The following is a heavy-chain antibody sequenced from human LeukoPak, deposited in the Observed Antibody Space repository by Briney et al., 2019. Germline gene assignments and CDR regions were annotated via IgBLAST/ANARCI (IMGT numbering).Heavy chain of an antibody. CDR3: TKLKGWYGEGFFDY. V-gene: IGHV3-53*01. D-gene: IGHD6-19*01. J-gene: IGHJ4*02. CDR1: GFTVSSNY. Sequence: GGSLRLSCAASGFTVSSNYMSWVRQPAGKGLEWVSVLYSGGATFYADSVKGRFTISRDTSKSTLYLQMNDLRADDAAVYYCTKLKGWYGEGFFDYWGQGTLVTVSS. CDR2: LYSGGAT.